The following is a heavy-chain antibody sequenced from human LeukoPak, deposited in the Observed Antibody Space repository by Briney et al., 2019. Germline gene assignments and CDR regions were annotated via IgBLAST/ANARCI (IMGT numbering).Heavy chain of an antibody. D-gene: IGHD3-16*02. CDR3: ASTFTFGGVIVY. CDR1: GFTFSSYA. Sequence: PGGSLRLSCAASGFTFSSYAMNWVRQAPGKGLEWVSAITGSGGRTYYADSVKGRFTISRDNAKNSLYLQMNSLRAEDTAVYYCASTFTFGGVIVYWGQGTLVTVSS. CDR2: ITGSGGRT. V-gene: IGHV3-23*01. J-gene: IGHJ4*02.